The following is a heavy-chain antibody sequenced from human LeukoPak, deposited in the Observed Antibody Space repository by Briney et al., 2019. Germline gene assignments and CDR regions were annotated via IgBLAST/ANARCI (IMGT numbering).Heavy chain of an antibody. V-gene: IGHV3-33*01. J-gene: IGHJ4*02. CDR3: ARDKTTGVDY. D-gene: IGHD7-27*01. CDR2: IWYDGSNK. Sequence: GGALRLSCAAAGFTFSSYGMHWGRQAPGKGVGWVAVIWYDGSNKYYADSVKGRFTISRDNSKNTLYLQMNSLRAEDTAVYYCARDKTTGVDYWGQGTLVTVSS. CDR1: GFTFSSYG.